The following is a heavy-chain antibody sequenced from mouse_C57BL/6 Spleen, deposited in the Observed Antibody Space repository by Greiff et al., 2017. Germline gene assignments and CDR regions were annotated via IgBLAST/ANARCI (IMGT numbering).Heavy chain of an antibody. CDR2: IYPGDGDT. D-gene: IGHD3-3*01. J-gene: IGHJ2*01. Sequence: VQLKESGPELVKPGASVKISCKASGYAFSSSWMNWVKQRPGKGLEWIGRIYPGDGDTNYNGKFKGKATLTADKSSSTAYMQLSSLTSEDSAVYFCGAGPYYFDYWGQGTTLTVSS. CDR1: GYAFSSSW. CDR3: GAGPYYFDY. V-gene: IGHV1-82*01.